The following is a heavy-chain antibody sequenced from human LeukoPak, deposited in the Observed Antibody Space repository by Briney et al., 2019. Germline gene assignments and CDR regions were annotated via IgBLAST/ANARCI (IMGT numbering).Heavy chain of an antibody. J-gene: IGHJ4*02. V-gene: IGHV4-39*01. CDR3: ATGAVYDFWSGYPIFDY. CDR1: GGSISSSSYY. CDR2: IYYSGST. Sequence: KASETLSLTCTVSGGSISSSSYYWGWIRQPPGKGLEWIGSIYYSGSTYYNPSLKSRVTISVDTSMNQFSLKLSSVTAADTAVYYCATGAVYDFWSGYPIFDYWGQGTLVTVSS. D-gene: IGHD3-3*01.